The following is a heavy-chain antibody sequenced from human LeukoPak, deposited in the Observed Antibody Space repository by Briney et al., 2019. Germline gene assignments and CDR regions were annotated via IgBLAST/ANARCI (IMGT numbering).Heavy chain of an antibody. Sequence: GESLKISCKGSGYSFTSCWIGWVRQMPGKGLEWMGIIYPDDSDTRYSPSFQGQVTISADKSISTAYLQWSSLKASDTAMYYCARRGGYGSGSYSFDYWGQGTLVTVSS. CDR3: ARRGGYGSGSYSFDY. CDR2: IYPDDSDT. CDR1: GYSFTSCW. V-gene: IGHV5-51*01. J-gene: IGHJ4*02. D-gene: IGHD3-10*01.